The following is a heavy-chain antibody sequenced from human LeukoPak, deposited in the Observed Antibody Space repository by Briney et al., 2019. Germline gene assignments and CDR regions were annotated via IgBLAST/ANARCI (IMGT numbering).Heavy chain of an antibody. J-gene: IGHJ4*02. CDR3: AKGGHCTSSSCYYFDS. CDR2: IWDNGNNK. Sequence: LGGSLRLSCIASGFPFSNSDMHWVRQAPGKGLEWVAVIWDNGNNKYYGDSVNGRFTISRDNSKNTLHLQMNSLRAEDTAMYYCAKGGHCTSSSCYYFDSWGQGALVTVSA. D-gene: IGHD3-22*01. V-gene: IGHV3-33*06. CDR1: GFPFSNSD.